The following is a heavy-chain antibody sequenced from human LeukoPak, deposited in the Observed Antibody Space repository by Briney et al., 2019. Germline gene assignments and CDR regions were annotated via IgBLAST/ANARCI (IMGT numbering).Heavy chain of an antibody. D-gene: IGHD6-19*01. J-gene: IGHJ5*02. CDR1: GGSISSYY. V-gene: IGHV4-59*01. CDR2: IYYSGST. Sequence: SETLSLTCTVSGGSISSYYWSWIRQPPGKGLEWIGYIYYSGSTNYNPSLKSRVTISVDTSKNQFPLKLSSVTAADTAVYYCARVSGGAIAVAGTAANWFDPWGQGTLVTVSS. CDR3: ARVSGGAIAVAGTAANWFDP.